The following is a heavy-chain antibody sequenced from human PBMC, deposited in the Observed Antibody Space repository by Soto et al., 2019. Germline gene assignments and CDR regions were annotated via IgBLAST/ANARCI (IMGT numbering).Heavy chain of an antibody. Sequence: SETLSLTCTVSGGSISSYYWSWIRQPPGKGLEWIGYIYYSGSTNYNPSLKSRVTISVDTSKNQFSLKLSSVTAADTAVYYCARVVAARGAGILGMDFSGQATMVTVSS. CDR3: ARVVAARGAGILGMDF. V-gene: IGHV4-59*01. CDR1: GGSISSYY. J-gene: IGHJ6*02. CDR2: IYYSGST. D-gene: IGHD6-6*01.